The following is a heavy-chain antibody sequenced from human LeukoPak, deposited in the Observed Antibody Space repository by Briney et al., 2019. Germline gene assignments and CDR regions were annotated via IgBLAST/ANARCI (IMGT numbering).Heavy chain of an antibody. CDR3: ARHPHYGDYGLFDY. J-gene: IGHJ4*02. V-gene: IGHV4-59*08. Sequence: SETLSLTCTVSGGSLSSYYWSWIRQPPGKGLEWIGYIYFSGSTNYNPSLKSRVTISVDTSKNQFSLKLSSVTAADTAVYYCARHPHYGDYGLFDYWGQGTLVTVSS. CDR1: GGSLSSYY. CDR2: IYFSGST. D-gene: IGHD4-17*01.